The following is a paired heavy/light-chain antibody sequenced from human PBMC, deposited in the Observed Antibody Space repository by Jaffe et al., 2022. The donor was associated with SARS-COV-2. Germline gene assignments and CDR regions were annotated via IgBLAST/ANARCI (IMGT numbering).Light chain of an antibody. J-gene: IGLJ2*01. Sequence: QSALTQPPSASGSPGQSVTISCTGTSSDVGGYNYVSWYQQHPGKAPKLMIYEVSKRPSGVPDRFSGSKSGNTASLTVSGLQAEDEADYYCSSYAGSNNLEFGGGTKLTVL. CDR2: EVS. CDR3: SSYAGSNNLE. V-gene: IGLV2-8*01. CDR1: SSDVGGYNY.
Heavy chain of an antibody. Sequence: QVQLVQSGAEVKKPGASVKVSCKASGYTFTSYGISWVRQAPGQGLEWMGWISAYNGNTNYAQKLQGRVTMTTDTSTSTAYMELRSLRSDDTAVYYCARLLYDILTGHYALNAFDIWGQGTMVTVSS. D-gene: IGHD3-9*01. CDR3: ARLLYDILTGHYALNAFDI. CDR2: ISAYNGNT. CDR1: GYTFTSYG. J-gene: IGHJ3*02. V-gene: IGHV1-18*01.